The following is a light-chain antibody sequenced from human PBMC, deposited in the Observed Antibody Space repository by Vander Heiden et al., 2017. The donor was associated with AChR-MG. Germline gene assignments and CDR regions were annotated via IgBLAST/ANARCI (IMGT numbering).Light chain of an antibody. CDR2: DVT. J-gene: IGLJ1*01. CDR1: SSDVGGYNS. CDR3: CSYAGSYTSHV. V-gene: IGLV2-11*02. Sequence: QSALTQPRSVSGSPGQSVTISCTGSSSDVGGYNSVSWYQQHPGKAPKLMSYDVTKRPSGVPDRFSGSKSGNTASLTISGLQAEDEADYDCCSYAGSYTSHVCGTGTKVTVL.